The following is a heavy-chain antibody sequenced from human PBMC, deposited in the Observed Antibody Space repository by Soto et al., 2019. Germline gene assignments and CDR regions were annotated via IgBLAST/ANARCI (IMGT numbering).Heavy chain of an antibody. J-gene: IGHJ4*02. CDR3: TSTYSSNWYAGN. Sequence: PGGSLRLSCVGSGFAFSFYAMTWVRQAPGKGLEWVSGIGGTGARTHYADSVKARFTIPRDNSKNTLYLQMNSLRAEDTAVYYCTSTYSSNWYAGNWGQGTLVTVSS. CDR2: IGGTGART. V-gene: IGHV3-23*01. D-gene: IGHD6-13*01. CDR1: GFAFSFYA.